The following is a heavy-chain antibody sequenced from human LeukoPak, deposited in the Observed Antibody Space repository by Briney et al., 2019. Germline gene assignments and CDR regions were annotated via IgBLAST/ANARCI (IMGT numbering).Heavy chain of an antibody. CDR2: IYYSGST. V-gene: IGHV4-61*08. CDR3: ARHTYYYDSSGPKQYYFDY. J-gene: IGHJ4*02. CDR1: GGSISSGGYY. Sequence: PSETLSLTCTVSGGSISSGGYYWSWIRQPPGEGLEWIGYIYYSGSTNYNPSLKSRVTISVDTSKNQFSLKLSSVTAADTAVYYCARHTYYYDSSGPKQYYFDYWGQGTLVTVSS. D-gene: IGHD3-22*01.